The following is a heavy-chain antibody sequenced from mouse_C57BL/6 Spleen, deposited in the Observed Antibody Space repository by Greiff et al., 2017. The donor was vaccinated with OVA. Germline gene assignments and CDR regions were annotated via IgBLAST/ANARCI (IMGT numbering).Heavy chain of an antibody. V-gene: IGHV6-6*01. CDR1: GFTFSDAW. CDR3: THYGNLWFAY. D-gene: IGHD2-1*01. Sequence: EVKLVESGGGLVQPGGSMKLSCAASGFTFSDAWMDWVRQSPEKGLEWVAEIRNKANNHATYYAESVKGRFTISRDDSKSSVYLQMNSLRAEDTGIYYCTHYGNLWFAYWGQGTLVTVSA. J-gene: IGHJ3*01. CDR2: IRNKANNHAT.